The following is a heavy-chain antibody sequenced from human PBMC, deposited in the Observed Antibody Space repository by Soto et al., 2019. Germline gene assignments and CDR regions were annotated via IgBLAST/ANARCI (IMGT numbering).Heavy chain of an antibody. J-gene: IGHJ5*02. CDR3: SRDGYGGDPFNWFDP. CDR1: GFTFSSYG. CDR2: IWYDGSNK. Sequence: QVQLVESGGGVVQPGRSLRLSCAASGFTFSSYGMHWVRQAPGKGLEWVAVIWYDGSNKYYADSVKGRFTISRDNSKNTLYLQMNSLRAEDTAVYYCSRDGYGGDPFNWFDPWGQGTLVTVSS. D-gene: IGHD3-16*01. V-gene: IGHV3-33*01.